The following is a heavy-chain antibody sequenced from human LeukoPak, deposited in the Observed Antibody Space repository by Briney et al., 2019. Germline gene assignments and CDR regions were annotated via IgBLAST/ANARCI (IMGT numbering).Heavy chain of an antibody. J-gene: IGHJ4*02. CDR2: IYYSGST. CDR1: GGSISSGDYY. V-gene: IGHV4-30-4*01. Sequence: SETLSLTCTVSGGSISSGDYYWSWIRQPPGKGLEWIGFIYYSGSTYYNPSLKSRVTISVDTSKNQFSLKLSSVTAADTAAYYCARVATVTTYYFDYWGQGTLVTVSS. CDR3: ARVATVTTYYFDY. D-gene: IGHD4-17*01.